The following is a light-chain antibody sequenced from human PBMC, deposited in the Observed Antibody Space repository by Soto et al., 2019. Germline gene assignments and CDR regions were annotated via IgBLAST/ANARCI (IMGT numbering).Light chain of an antibody. CDR1: SSDVGGYNY. CDR2: DVS. V-gene: IGLV2-11*02. J-gene: IGLJ1*01. CDR3: FPSAGSSV. Sequence: QSALTQPGSVSGSPGQSVTISCTGTSSDVGGYNYVSWYQQHPGKAPKLMIYDVSNRPSAVADRFSGSKSRNTASLPLSRLQAEEDDDYSFFPSAGSSVFGTGTKLTVL.